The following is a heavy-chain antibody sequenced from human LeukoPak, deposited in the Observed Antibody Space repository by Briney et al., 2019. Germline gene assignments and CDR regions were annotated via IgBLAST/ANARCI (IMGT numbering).Heavy chain of an antibody. J-gene: IGHJ4*02. CDR1: GYTFTDYY. Sequence: ASVKVSCKASGYTFTDYYMHWVRQAPGQGLEWVGWINFNSGGTKYAQNFQGRVTMTRDTSISTAFMNLSGLTSDDTAVYYCARLRRNSDRSDFFYYYDHWGQGTLVTVSS. D-gene: IGHD3-22*01. CDR2: INFNSGGT. CDR3: ARLRRNSDRSDFFYYYDH. V-gene: IGHV1-2*02.